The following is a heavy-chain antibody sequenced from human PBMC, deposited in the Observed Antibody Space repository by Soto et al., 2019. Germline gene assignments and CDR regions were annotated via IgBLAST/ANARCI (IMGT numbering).Heavy chain of an antibody. CDR2: INAGNGNT. CDR3: ARSIVVVTALDY. D-gene: IGHD2-21*02. CDR1: GYPFTSYA. Sequence: ASVKVSCKASGYPFTSYAMHWVRQAPGQRLEWMGWINAGNGNTKYSQKFQGRVTITRDTSASTAYMELSSLRSEDTAVYYCARSIVVVTALDYWGQGTLVTAPQ. J-gene: IGHJ4*02. V-gene: IGHV1-3*01.